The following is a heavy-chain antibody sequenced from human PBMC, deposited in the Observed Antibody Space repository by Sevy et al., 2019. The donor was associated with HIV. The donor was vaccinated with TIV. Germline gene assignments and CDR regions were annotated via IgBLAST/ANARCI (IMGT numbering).Heavy chain of an antibody. CDR3: ATTRRDDYNYYFEY. CDR1: GFTFRSYE. J-gene: IGHJ4*03. Sequence: GGSLRLSCEASGFTFRSYEMNWVRQAPGKGLEWLSYISTGGRTIYYIDSVKGRFTISRDNAKNSLHLQMNSLRDEDTAVYYCATTRRDDYNYYFEYWGQGTTVTVSS. D-gene: IGHD4-4*01. CDR2: ISTGGRTI. V-gene: IGHV3-48*03.